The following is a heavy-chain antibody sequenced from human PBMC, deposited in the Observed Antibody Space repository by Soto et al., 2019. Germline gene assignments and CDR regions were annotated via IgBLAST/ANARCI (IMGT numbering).Heavy chain of an antibody. Sequence: ASVKVSCKASGYTFTSYGISWVRQAPGQGLEWMGWISAYNGNTNYAQKLQGRVTMTTDTSTSIAYMELRSLRSDDTVVYYCARLNSSLLRFLEWFLDPWGQGTLVTVSS. V-gene: IGHV1-18*01. D-gene: IGHD3-3*01. J-gene: IGHJ5*02. CDR1: GYTFTSYG. CDR2: ISAYNGNT. CDR3: ARLNSSLLRFLEWFLDP.